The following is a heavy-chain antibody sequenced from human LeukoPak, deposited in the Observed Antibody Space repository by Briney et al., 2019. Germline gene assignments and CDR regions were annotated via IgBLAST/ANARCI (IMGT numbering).Heavy chain of an antibody. CDR3: ARKGMIVVALDY. CDR1: GYSFTTYD. CDR2: MNPNSGNT. D-gene: IGHD3-22*01. J-gene: IGHJ4*02. V-gene: IGHV1-8*01. Sequence: ASVKVSCKASGYSFTTYDINWVRQATGQGLEWMGWMNPNSGNTGYAQRFQGRVTITRDTSASTAYMELSSLRSEDTAVYYCARKGMIVVALDYWGQGTLVTVSS.